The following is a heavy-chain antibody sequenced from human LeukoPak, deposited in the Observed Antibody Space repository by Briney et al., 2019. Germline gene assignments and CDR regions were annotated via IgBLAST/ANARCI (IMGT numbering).Heavy chain of an antibody. CDR1: GFIFSSYP. V-gene: IGHV3-23*01. CDR3: AKPSPYCRTTSCSATDFYNMDV. Sequence: GGSLRLSCAASGFIFSSYPMSWARQAPGKGLEWVSSITNTGVGTYYADPVKGRFTVSRDNSKNTLLLQLNSLRAEDTAVYYCAKPSPYCRTTSCSATDFYNMDVWGQGTTVIVSS. CDR2: ITNTGVGT. D-gene: IGHD2-2*01. J-gene: IGHJ6*03.